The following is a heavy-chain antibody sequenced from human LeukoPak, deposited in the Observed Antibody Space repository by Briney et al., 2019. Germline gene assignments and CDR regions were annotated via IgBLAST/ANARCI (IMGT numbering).Heavy chain of an antibody. CDR2: IYYSGST. CDR3: ARANFTYYDFWSGYSDGFDP. CDR1: GGSISSGDYY. Sequence: SQTLSLTCTVSGGSISSGDYYWSWIRQPPGKGLEWIGYIYYSGSTYYNPSLKSRVTISVDTSKNQFSLKLSSVTAPDTAVYYCARANFTYYDFWSGYSDGFDPWGQGTLVTVSS. J-gene: IGHJ5*02. V-gene: IGHV4-30-4*08. D-gene: IGHD3-3*01.